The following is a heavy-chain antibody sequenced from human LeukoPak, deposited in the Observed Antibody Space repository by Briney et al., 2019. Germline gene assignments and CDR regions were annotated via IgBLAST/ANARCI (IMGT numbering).Heavy chain of an antibody. CDR1: GGSVSSGSYY. CDR2: IYYSGST. J-gene: IGHJ4*02. D-gene: IGHD3-22*01. V-gene: IGHV4-61*01. Sequence: SETLSLTCSVSGGSVSSGSYYWSWIRQPPGKGLEWIGYIYYSGSTNYNPSLKSRVTISVDTSKNQFSLKLSSVTAADTAVYYCARAQKYYYDSSGYTYYFDYWGQGTLVTVSP. CDR3: ARAQKYYYDSSGYTYYFDY.